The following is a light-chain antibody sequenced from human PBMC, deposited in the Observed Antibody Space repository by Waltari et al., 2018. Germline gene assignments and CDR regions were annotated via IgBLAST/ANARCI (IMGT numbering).Light chain of an antibody. CDR2: DGT. CDR1: PGPVTNDHF. V-gene: IGLV7-46*01. J-gene: IGLJ3*02. Sequence: QAVVTQEPSLTVSPGGTVTLTCGPSPGPVTNDHFPYWFQQTPGQAPRALIYDGTNRQSWTPARFSGSLVGGKAALTLSGAQPEDETVYYCLLSYAGARVFGGGTKLTVL. CDR3: LLSYAGARV.